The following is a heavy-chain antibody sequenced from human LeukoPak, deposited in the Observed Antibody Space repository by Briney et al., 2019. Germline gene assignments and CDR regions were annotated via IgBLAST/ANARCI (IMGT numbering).Heavy chain of an antibody. V-gene: IGHV3-48*01. Sequence: GGSLRLSCAASGFIFSTCDMNWVRQAPGKGLEWISYISISSSTIYYADSVKGRFTISRDNSKNTLYLQVNSLRAEDTAVYYCAKDLVATRPYYFDYWGQGTLVTVSS. CDR3: AKDLVATRPYYFDY. D-gene: IGHD5-24*01. J-gene: IGHJ4*02. CDR2: ISISSSTI. CDR1: GFIFSTCD.